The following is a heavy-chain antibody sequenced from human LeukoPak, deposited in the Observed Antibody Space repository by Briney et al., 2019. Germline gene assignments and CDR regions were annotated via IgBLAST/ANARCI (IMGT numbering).Heavy chain of an antibody. CDR3: AHRGYTYAFDP. D-gene: IGHD5-18*01. CDR2: IYWNDDK. Sequence: SGPTLVNPTQTLTLTCTFSGFSLSTSGVGVGWIRQPPGKALEWLGIIYWNDDKRYSPPLKSRLTITKDTSKNQVVLTMTNVDPVDTATYYCAHRGYTYAFDPWGQGTLVTVSS. CDR1: GFSLSTSGVG. V-gene: IGHV2-5*01. J-gene: IGHJ5*02.